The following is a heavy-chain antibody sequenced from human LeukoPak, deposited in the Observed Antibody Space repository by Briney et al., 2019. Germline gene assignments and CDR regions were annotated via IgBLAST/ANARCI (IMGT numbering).Heavy chain of an antibody. Sequence: PGGSLRLSCAASGFNFNIYDMNWVRQAPGKGLEWVSGISGSGDSPYADSVKGRFTISRDNSKNTVYLQMHSLRAADTAVYYCAKPRDSYFDYWGQGTLVTVSS. J-gene: IGHJ4*02. CDR1: GFNFNIYD. CDR3: AKPRDSYFDY. CDR2: ISGSGDSP. V-gene: IGHV3-23*01. D-gene: IGHD3-22*01.